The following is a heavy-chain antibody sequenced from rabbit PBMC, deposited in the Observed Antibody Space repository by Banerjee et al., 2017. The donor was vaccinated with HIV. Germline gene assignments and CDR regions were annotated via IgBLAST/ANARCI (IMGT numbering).Heavy chain of an antibody. V-gene: IGHV1S45*01. CDR2: IYVGSSGTT. CDR1: GFSFSSSYY. J-gene: IGHJ4*01. Sequence: QEQLVESGGDLVKPGASLTLTCTASGFSFSSSYYMCWVRQAPGKGLEWIACIYVGSSGTTYYARWTKGRFTISKTSSTTVTLQMTSLTVADTATYFCARPLNTDWYAEFKLWGPGTLVTVS. CDR3: ARPLNTDWYAEFKL. D-gene: IGHD1-1*01.